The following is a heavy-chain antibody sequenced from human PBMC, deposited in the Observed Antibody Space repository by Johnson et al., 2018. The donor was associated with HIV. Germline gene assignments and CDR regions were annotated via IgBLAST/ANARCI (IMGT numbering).Heavy chain of an antibody. J-gene: IGHJ3*02. CDR1: GFTFSTYA. D-gene: IGHD5-12*01. CDR3: AKDQHGPLVPTVMRDDAFDI. Sequence: VQLVESGGGLVQPGGSLRLSCAASGFTFSTYAMSWVRQAPGRGLEWVSAISGGGGRTYYADSVKGRFTISRDNSKNAVYLQMNSLGAGDTAVYYCAKDQHGPLVPTVMRDDAFDIWGQGTMVTVSS. V-gene: IGHV3-23*04. CDR2: ISGGGGRT.